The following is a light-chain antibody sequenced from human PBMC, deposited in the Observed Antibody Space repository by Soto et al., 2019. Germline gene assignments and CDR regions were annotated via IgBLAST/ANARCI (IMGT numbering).Light chain of an antibody. J-gene: IGKJ3*01. V-gene: IGKV4-1*01. CDR2: WAS. Sequence: DIVMTQSPDSLAVSLGERATINCKSSQSVLYSSNNKNYLAWYQQKPGQPPKLLIYWASTRESGVPDRFSGSGSGTDFTLTISSLQAEDVAVYYCQQRSNSPPWTFGPGTRVDL. CDR3: QQRSNSPPWT. CDR1: QSVLYSSNNKNY.